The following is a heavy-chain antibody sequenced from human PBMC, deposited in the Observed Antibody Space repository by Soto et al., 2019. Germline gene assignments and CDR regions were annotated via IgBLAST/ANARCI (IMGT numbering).Heavy chain of an antibody. CDR2: ISANNGIT. Sequence: ASVKVSCKASGGTFSSYTINWVRQAPGQGLEWMGWISANNGITNYAQKLQGRVTMTTDTSTSTAYMELRSLRSDDTAVYYCARLRFLEWLFDYWGQGTLVTVSS. J-gene: IGHJ4*02. CDR3: ARLRFLEWLFDY. D-gene: IGHD3-3*01. CDR1: GGTFSSYT. V-gene: IGHV1-18*01.